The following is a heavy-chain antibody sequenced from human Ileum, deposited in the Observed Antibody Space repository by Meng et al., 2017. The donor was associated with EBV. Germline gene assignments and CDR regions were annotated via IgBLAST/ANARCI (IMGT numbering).Heavy chain of an antibody. CDR3: ARSWGGGSSKE. J-gene: IGHJ4*02. CDR2: ISTNTGNP. Sequence: VQAGVWFEGPGASVQVSCKASGNTFTNHALDWVRQAPGQGLGWVGWISTNTGNPTYAPGFTGRFVFSLDTSVSTAYLQISSLKAEDTAVYYCARSWGGGSSKEWGQGTLVTVSS. V-gene: IGHV7-4-1*02. CDR1: GNTFTNHA. D-gene: IGHD2-15*01.